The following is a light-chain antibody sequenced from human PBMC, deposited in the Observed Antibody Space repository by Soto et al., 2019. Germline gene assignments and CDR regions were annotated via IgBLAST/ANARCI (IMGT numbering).Light chain of an antibody. CDR1: QGISTY. V-gene: IGKV1-39*01. CDR3: QQSYSTTWT. Sequence: DIQMTQSPSSLSASVGDRVTITCRASQGISTYLNCYQQKPGKAPKLLIYAASSLQSGVPSRLSGSGSETDFTLTISSLQPEDFATYSCQQSYSTTWTFGQGTKVEIK. J-gene: IGKJ1*01. CDR2: AAS.